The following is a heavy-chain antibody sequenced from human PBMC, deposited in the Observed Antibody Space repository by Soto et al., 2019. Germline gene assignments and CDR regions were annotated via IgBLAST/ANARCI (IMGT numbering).Heavy chain of an antibody. Sequence: SETLSLTCTVSGGSISSYYWSWIRQPPGKGLEWIGYIYYSGSTNYNPSLKSRVTISVDTSKNQFSLKLSSVTAADTAVYYCARDVHTVTTTVFDYWGQGTLVTVSS. D-gene: IGHD4-17*01. J-gene: IGHJ4*02. V-gene: IGHV4-59*01. CDR2: IYYSGST. CDR3: ARDVHTVTTTVFDY. CDR1: GGSISSYY.